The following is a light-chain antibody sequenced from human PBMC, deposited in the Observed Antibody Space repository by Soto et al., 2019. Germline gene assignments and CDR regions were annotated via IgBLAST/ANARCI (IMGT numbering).Light chain of an antibody. CDR3: QQRSVWPLT. CDR1: LNVRSNY. V-gene: IGKV3D-20*02. J-gene: IGKJ4*01. Sequence: EIVLTQSPGTLSLSPGERVTLSFRSSLNVRSNYLAWYQQKPGQAPRLLISGASTRASGIPARFSGSGSGTDFSLIISSLEPEDFAVYYCQQRSVWPLTFGGGTKVDIK. CDR2: GAS.